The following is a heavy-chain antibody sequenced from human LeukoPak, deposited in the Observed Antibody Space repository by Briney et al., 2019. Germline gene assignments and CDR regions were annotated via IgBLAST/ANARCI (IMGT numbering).Heavy chain of an antibody. CDR2: VYYTGST. CDR1: GGSISSYY. D-gene: IGHD6-13*01. CDR3: ARISSSNWYNERGAFDV. Sequence: ASETLSLTCTVSGGSISSYYWSWVRQPPGKGLEWIGFVYYTGSTNYSPSLKSRVTISVDTSKNQFSLKLRSVTAADTAVYYCARISSSNWYNERGAFDVWGQGTMVTVSS. V-gene: IGHV4-59*01. J-gene: IGHJ3*01.